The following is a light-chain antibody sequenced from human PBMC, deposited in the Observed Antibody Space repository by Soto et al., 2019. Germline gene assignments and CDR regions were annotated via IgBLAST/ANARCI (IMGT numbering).Light chain of an antibody. CDR2: GAS. V-gene: IGKV3-20*01. CDR1: QSVSSSY. J-gene: IGKJ1*01. CDR3: NQYGSSAWT. Sequence: EIVLTQSPGTLSLSPGERATLSCRASQSVSSSYLAWYQQKPGQAHRLLIYGASSRATGIQDRFSGSGSGTDFTLTIRRLEPEDFAVYYCNQYGSSAWTFGQGTKVDI.